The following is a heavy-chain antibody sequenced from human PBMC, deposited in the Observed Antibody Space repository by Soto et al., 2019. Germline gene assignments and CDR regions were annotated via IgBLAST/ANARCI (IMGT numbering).Heavy chain of an antibody. V-gene: IGHV1-46*01. D-gene: IGHD2-21*02. CDR2: VNPSGGHT. CDR3: ARGGHVVVVTAALDY. CDR1: GDTFTDYY. Sequence: QVQLVQSGAEVKKPGASVKVSCKASGDTFTDYYIHWVRQAPGEGLEWMGTVNPSGGHTTYAQHFLGRMTMTRDTSTSTLYMELTSLTSEDTAVYYCARGGHVVVVTAALDYWGQGTLVTVSS. J-gene: IGHJ4*02.